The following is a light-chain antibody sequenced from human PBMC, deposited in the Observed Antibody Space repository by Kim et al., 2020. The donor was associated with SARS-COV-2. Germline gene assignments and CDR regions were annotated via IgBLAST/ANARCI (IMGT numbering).Light chain of an antibody. CDR3: QQYGSSPLT. J-gene: IGKJ4*01. Sequence: EIVLTQSPGTLSLSPGERATLSCRASQSVSSSYLAWYQQKPGQAPRLLSYGASSRATGIPDRFSGSGSGTDFTLTISRLEPEDFAVYYCQQYGSSPLTFGGGTKLEIK. CDR2: GAS. CDR1: QSVSSSY. V-gene: IGKV3-20*01.